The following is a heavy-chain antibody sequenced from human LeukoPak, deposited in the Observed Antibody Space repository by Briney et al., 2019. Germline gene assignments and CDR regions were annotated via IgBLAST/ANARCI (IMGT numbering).Heavy chain of an antibody. J-gene: IGHJ4*02. CDR2: ISGSGGST. D-gene: IGHD3-22*01. Sequence: GGSLRLSCAASGFTFSSYAMSWVRQAPGKGLEWVSAISGSGGSTYYADSVKGRLTISRDNSKNTLYLQMNSLRAEDTAVYYCAKAAEGITMIVVVITYFDYWGQGTLVTVSS. V-gene: IGHV3-23*01. CDR1: GFTFSSYA. CDR3: AKAAEGITMIVVVITYFDY.